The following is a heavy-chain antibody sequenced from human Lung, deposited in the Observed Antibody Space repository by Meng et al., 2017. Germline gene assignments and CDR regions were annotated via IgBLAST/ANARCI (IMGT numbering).Heavy chain of an antibody. CDR1: GYTFPDYW. CDR3: ARDEDISAAGKLVGDY. J-gene: IGHJ4*02. D-gene: IGHD6-13*01. CDR2: INPKSGDT. Sequence: VRLGQSGAEVKKPGASVKVSCKASGYTFPDYWLHWVRRAPGQGLEWMGRINPKSGDTHYAQRFQGRVTMTGDTSISTAYMELSGLRSDDTAMYYCARDEDISAAGKLVGDYWGQGTLVTVSS. V-gene: IGHV1-2*06.